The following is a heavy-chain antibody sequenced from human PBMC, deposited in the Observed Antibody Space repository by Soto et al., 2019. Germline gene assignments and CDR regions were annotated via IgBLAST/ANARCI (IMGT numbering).Heavy chain of an antibody. V-gene: IGHV3-23*04. CDR1: GFTFSSYA. J-gene: IGHJ4*02. CDR3: AKVGEYYDSSGYYCYFDY. CDR2: ISGSGGST. Sequence: VQLVESGGGVVQPGRSLRLSCAASGFTFSSYAMSWVRQAPGKGLEWVSAISGSGGSTYYADSVKGRFTISRDNSKNTLYLQMNSLRAEDTAVYYCAKVGEYYDSSGYYCYFDYWGQGTLVTVSS. D-gene: IGHD3-22*01.